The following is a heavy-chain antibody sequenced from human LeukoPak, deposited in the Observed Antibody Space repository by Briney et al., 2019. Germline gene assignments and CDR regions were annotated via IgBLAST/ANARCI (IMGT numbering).Heavy chain of an antibody. CDR3: ARPASIGVVTSHFDY. CDR1: GGSISSSSYY. D-gene: IGHD3-3*01. V-gene: IGHV4-39*01. CDR2: IYYSGST. J-gene: IGHJ4*02. Sequence: SETLSLTCTVSGGSISSSSYYGGWIRQPPGKGLEWIGSIYYSGSTYYNPSLKSRVTISVDTSKNQFSLKLSSVTAADTAVYYCARPASIGVVTSHFDYWGQGTLVTVSS.